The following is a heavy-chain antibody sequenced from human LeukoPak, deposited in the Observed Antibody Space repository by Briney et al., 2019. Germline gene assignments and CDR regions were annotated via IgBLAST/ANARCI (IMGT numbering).Heavy chain of an antibody. Sequence: GGSLRLSCAASGFTFEDYGLSWVRQTPGKGLEWLCGINWNGGSTGYADSVKGRFIISRDNGKKSLYLQMNSLRDEDTAVYYCARDPYSGGYGAYYYYYMDVWGKGTTVTVSS. CDR2: INWNGGST. D-gene: IGHD6-19*01. CDR3: ARDPYSGGYGAYYYYYMDV. CDR1: GFTFEDYG. V-gene: IGHV3-20*04. J-gene: IGHJ6*03.